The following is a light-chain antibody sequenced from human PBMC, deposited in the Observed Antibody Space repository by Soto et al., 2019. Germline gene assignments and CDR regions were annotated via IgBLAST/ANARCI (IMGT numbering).Light chain of an antibody. V-gene: IGLV2-14*01. CDR1: SSDVGGYNY. CDR2: EVS. Sequence: QSVLTQPASVSGSPGQSITISCTGTSSDVGGYNYVSWYQQHPGKAPKLMIYEVSNRPPGVSNRFSGSKSGNTASLTISGLQAEDEADYYCSSYTSSSTLFYVFGTGTKVTVL. CDR3: SSYTSSSTLFYV. J-gene: IGLJ1*01.